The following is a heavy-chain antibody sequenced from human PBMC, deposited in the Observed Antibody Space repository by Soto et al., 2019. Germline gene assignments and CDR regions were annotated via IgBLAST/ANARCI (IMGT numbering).Heavy chain of an antibody. D-gene: IGHD6-13*01. CDR2: IYYSGST. J-gene: IGHJ6*02. Sequence: QLQLQESGPGLVKPSETLSLTCTVSGGSISSSSYYWGWIRQPPGKGLEWIGSIYYSGSTYHNPSLKSRVTISVDTSKNQFSLKLSSVTAADTAVYYCARRRGAAQPGGMDVWGQGTTVTVAS. V-gene: IGHV4-39*01. CDR3: ARRRGAAQPGGMDV. CDR1: GGSISSSSYY.